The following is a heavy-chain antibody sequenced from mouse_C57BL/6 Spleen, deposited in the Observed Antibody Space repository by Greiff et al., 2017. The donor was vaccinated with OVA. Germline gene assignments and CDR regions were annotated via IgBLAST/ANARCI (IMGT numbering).Heavy chain of an antibody. J-gene: IGHJ2*01. V-gene: IGHV1-50*01. CDR3: ARNDGCSSYFGD. D-gene: IGHD1-1*01. CDR1: GYTFTSYW. Sequence: QVQLQQPGAELVKPGASVKLSCKASGYTFTSYWMQWVKQRPGQGLEWIGEIDPSDSYTNYNQQFKGKATLTVDTSSSTAYMQLSSLASDDSAVYDWARNDGCSSYFGDWGQGATLTFST. CDR2: IDPSDSYT.